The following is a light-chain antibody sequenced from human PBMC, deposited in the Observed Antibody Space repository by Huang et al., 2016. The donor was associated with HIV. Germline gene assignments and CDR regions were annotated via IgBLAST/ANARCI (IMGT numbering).Light chain of an antibody. V-gene: IGKV3-15*01. CDR1: QSVTRN. CDR3: QQYNNWPLT. Sequence: EIVMTQSPATLSVSPGGRATLSCRASQSVTRNLAWYQQRLGQAPRLLLYGTSPGEFTRATGIPDRFSGSGSGTQFTLTISSLQSEDFAVYFCQQYNNWPLTFGPGTKVDIK. CDR2: GTSPGEF. J-gene: IGKJ3*01.